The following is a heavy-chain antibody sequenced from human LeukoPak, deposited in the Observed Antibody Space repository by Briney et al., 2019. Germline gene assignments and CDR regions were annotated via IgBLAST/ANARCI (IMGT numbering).Heavy chain of an antibody. CDR1: GFTFSYYG. D-gene: IGHD1-26*01. CDR3: ASGSSFDY. V-gene: IGHV3-30*02. Sequence: GGSLRLSCAASGFTFSYYGMHWVRQAPGKGPEWVAFIRYDGSNKYYADSVKGRFTISRDNSKDTLYLQMNSLRAEDTAVYYCASGSSFDYWGQGTLVTVSS. CDR2: IRYDGSNK. J-gene: IGHJ4*02.